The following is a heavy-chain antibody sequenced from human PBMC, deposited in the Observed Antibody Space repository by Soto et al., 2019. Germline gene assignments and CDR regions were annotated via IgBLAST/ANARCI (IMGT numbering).Heavy chain of an antibody. CDR2: IIPIFGTA. Sequence: SVKVSCKASGGTFSSYAISWVRRAPGQGLEWMGGIIPIFGTANYAQKFQGRVTITADESTSTAYMELSSLRSEDTAVYYCARSYYDSSGYWRYYGMDVWGQGTTVTVSS. D-gene: IGHD3-22*01. J-gene: IGHJ6*02. CDR1: GGTFSSYA. CDR3: ARSYYDSSGYWRYYGMDV. V-gene: IGHV1-69*13.